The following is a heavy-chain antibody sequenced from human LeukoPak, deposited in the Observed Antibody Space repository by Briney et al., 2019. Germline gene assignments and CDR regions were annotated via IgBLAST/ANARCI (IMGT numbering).Heavy chain of an antibody. V-gene: IGHV3-74*01. D-gene: IGHD2-15*01. CDR2: INSEGSST. CDR3: ASRDQSCSGDTCYPIDY. J-gene: IGHJ4*02. Sequence: PGGSLRLSCAASGFTFSRYWMHWVRQAPGKGLVWVSRINSEGSSTSYADSVKGRFTISRDNAKNTLYLQMSSLRAEDTAVYYCASRDQSCSGDTCYPIDYWGQGTLVTVSS. CDR1: GFTFSRYW.